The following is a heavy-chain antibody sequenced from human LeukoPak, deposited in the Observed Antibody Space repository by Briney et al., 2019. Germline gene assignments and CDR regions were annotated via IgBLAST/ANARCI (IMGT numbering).Heavy chain of an antibody. Sequence: PGGSLRLSCAASGFTFSSYSMNWVRQAPGKGMEWVSYISSSSSTIYYADSVKGRFTISRDNAKNSLYLQMNSLRDEDTAVYYCARGLSESTKLGGYWGQGTLVTVSS. CDR3: ARGLSESTKLGGY. V-gene: IGHV3-48*02. CDR1: GFTFSSYS. D-gene: IGHD2-2*01. J-gene: IGHJ4*02. CDR2: ISSSSSTI.